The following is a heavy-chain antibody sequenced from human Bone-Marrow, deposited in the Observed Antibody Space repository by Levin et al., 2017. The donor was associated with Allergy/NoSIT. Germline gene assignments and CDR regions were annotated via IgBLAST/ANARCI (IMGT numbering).Heavy chain of an antibody. Sequence: SQTLSLTCTVSGGSISSYYWSWIRQPPGKGLEWIGYIYYSGSTNYNPSLKSRVTISVDTSKNQFSLKLSSVTAADTAVYYCARNRIWFDPWGQGTLVTVSS. CDR3: ARNRIWFDP. V-gene: IGHV4-59*01. CDR2: IYYSGST. CDR1: GGSISSYY. J-gene: IGHJ5*02. D-gene: IGHD2-15*01.